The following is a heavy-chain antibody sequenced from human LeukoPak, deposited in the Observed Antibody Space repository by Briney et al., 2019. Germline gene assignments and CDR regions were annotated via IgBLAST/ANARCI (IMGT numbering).Heavy chain of an antibody. V-gene: IGHV3-21*01. J-gene: IGHJ6*03. CDR1: GFTFSSYS. CDR3: ARDAYDFWSGPGYMDV. Sequence: GGSLRLSCAASGFTFSSYSMNWVRQAPGKGLEWVSSISSSSSYIYYADSVKGRFTISRGNAKNSLYLQMNSLRAEDTAVYYCARDAYDFWSGPGYMDVWGKGTTVTVSS. D-gene: IGHD3-3*01. CDR2: ISSSSSYI.